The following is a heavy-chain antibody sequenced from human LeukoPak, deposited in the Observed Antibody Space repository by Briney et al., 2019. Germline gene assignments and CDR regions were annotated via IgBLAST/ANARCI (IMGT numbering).Heavy chain of an antibody. Sequence: GASVKVSCKASGYILTEYYVHWVRQAPGQGLEWMGFIIPDGGGTTYQHKFQGRVTMTRDTSISTFYMELSSLRPDDTAVYYCSTEDKYCTGANCGVFWGQGTLITVSS. D-gene: IGHD2-8*02. J-gene: IGHJ4*02. CDR2: IIPDGGGT. V-gene: IGHV1-2*02. CDR3: STEDKYCTGANCGVF. CDR1: GYILTEYY.